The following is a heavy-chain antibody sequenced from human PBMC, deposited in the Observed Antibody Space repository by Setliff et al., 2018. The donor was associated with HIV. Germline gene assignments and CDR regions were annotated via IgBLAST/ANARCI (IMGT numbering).Heavy chain of an antibody. Sequence: ASVKVSCKASGYTFSDFGISWVRQAPGQGLEWMGWISGYNGNTKYAQEVQGRVTMTRDTSISTAYMELNRLRSDDTAVYYCARSYIAFLSTWYYGMDVWGQGTTVTVSS. J-gene: IGHJ6*02. CDR1: GYTFSDFG. D-gene: IGHD5-18*01. CDR3: ARSYIAFLSTWYYGMDV. V-gene: IGHV1-18*01. CDR2: ISGYNGNT.